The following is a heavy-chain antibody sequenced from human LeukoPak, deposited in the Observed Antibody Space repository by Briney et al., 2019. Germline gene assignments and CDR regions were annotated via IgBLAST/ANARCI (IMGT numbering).Heavy chain of an antibody. V-gene: IGHV4-59*08. Sequence: SETLSLTCAVSGGSISGFFWSWSRQPPGKGLEWIGYIYYTGTTIYNPSLRSRVTMSVDVSRNQFSLDLTSVTAADTAVYYCARHDPVGHFLRGMDVWGQGTTVTVSS. CDR1: GGSISGFF. D-gene: IGHD2/OR15-2a*01. CDR2: IYYTGTT. CDR3: ARHDPVGHFLRGMDV. J-gene: IGHJ6*02.